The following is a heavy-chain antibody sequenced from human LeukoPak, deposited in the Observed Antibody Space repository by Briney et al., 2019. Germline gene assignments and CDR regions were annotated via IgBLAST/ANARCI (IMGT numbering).Heavy chain of an antibody. Sequence: GASVTVSYKASGGTFSSYAISWVRQAPGQGLEWMGGIIPIFGTANYAQKFQGRVTITADESTSTAYMELSSLRSEDTAVYYCARGPYCGGDCLVASRWWGQGTLVTVSS. D-gene: IGHD2-21*02. V-gene: IGHV1-69*01. J-gene: IGHJ4*02. CDR3: ARGPYCGGDCLVASRW. CDR1: GGTFSSYA. CDR2: IIPIFGTA.